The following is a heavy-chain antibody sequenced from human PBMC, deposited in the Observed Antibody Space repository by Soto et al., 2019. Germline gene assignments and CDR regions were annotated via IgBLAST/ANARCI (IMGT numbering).Heavy chain of an antibody. D-gene: IGHD3-3*01. CDR1: GFSLTTSGVG. Sequence: QITLNESGPTQVKPRQTLTLTCTFSGFSLTTSGVGVGWIRQSPGKAPVWLALIYWDDDKRYSPSLKSRLTIHKEASKIQVVLSMADLDPADTATYYCAHRVLLTVFGLVTTTAIYFDFWAQGTPVAVSS. V-gene: IGHV2-5*02. CDR3: AHRVLLTVFGLVTTTAIYFDF. J-gene: IGHJ4*02. CDR2: IYWDDDK.